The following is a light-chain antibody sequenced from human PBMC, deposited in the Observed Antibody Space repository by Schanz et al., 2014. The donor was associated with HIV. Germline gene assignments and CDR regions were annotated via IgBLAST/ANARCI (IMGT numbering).Light chain of an antibody. CDR3: QQTYSILWT. Sequence: DIQMTQSPSSLSASVGDRVTITCRASHSINSYLNWYQQKPGEAPKLLIYAASTLQGGVPSRFSGSGSGTDFTLTISSLQSEDFATYYCQQTYSILWTFGQGTKVEIK. V-gene: IGKV1-39*01. J-gene: IGKJ1*01. CDR2: AAS. CDR1: HSINSY.